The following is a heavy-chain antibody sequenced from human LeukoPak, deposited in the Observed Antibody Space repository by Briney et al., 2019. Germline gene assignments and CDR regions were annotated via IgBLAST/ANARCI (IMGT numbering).Heavy chain of an antibody. D-gene: IGHD2-15*01. V-gene: IGHV3-23*01. CDR1: GFSLSSYA. CDR2: ISSSDDGT. J-gene: IGHJ4*02. Sequence: GGSLRLSCAASGFSLSSYAMSWVRQAPGKGLEWVSDISSSDDGTYHAGSVRGRFTISRDSSKNTLYLQMNNLRTEDAAIYYCAKAPVTSCRGAFCYPLDSWGQGTPVTVSS. CDR3: AKAPVTSCRGAFCYPLDS.